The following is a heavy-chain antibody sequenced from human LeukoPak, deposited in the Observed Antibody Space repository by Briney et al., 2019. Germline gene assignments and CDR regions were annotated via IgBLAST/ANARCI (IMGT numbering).Heavy chain of an antibody. D-gene: IGHD3-22*01. V-gene: IGHV4-59*01. Sequence: SETLSLTCTVSGGSISSYYWSWIRQPPGKGLEWIGYIYYSGSTNHNPSLKSRVTISVDTSKNQFSLKLSSVTAADTAVYYCARAQYDSSGYLFDYWGQGTLVTVSS. CDR2: IYYSGST. CDR3: ARAQYDSSGYLFDY. CDR1: GGSISSYY. J-gene: IGHJ4*02.